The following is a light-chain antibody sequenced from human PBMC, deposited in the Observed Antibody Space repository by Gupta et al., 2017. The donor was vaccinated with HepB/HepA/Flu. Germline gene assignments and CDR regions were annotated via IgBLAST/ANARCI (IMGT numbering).Light chain of an antibody. CDR2: AAS. J-gene: IGKJ5*01. CDR3: QQLYSFPLT. CDR1: QGISSH. V-gene: IGKV1-9*01. Sequence: DIQLTQSPSFLSASVGDTVMITCRASQGISSHLAWLQQEPGKAPKLLIYAASTLQSGVPSRFSGSGSGTEFTLTISSLQPEDFATYYCQQLYSFPLTFGRGTRLEIK.